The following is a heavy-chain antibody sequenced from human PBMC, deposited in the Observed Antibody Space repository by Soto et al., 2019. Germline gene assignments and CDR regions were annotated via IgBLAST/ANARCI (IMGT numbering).Heavy chain of an antibody. Sequence: SETLCLTCTVSGGNIRSSSDCWVWIRQHPGKGLEWIGSIYYSGSTYYNPSLKSRVTISVDTSKNEFSLKLSSVTAADTAVYYCARLVYDSSGYRPGWGQGTLVTVSS. D-gene: IGHD3-22*01. CDR2: IYYSGST. CDR1: GGNIRSSSDC. V-gene: IGHV4-39*01. J-gene: IGHJ4*02. CDR3: ARLVYDSSGYRPG.